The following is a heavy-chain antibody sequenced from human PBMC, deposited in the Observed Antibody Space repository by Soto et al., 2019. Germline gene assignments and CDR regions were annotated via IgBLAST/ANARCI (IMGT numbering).Heavy chain of an antibody. V-gene: IGHV4-34*01. CDR1: GASLSDNY. CDR2: INHSGNT. J-gene: IGHJ5*02. CDR3: ARGRGAFDA. Sequence: PSETLSLTCAVYGASLSDNYCNWLRQPPGKGLEWIGEINHSGNTNYNPSLRSRVTISIDTSKNQLSLNLRSVSAADTAVYYCARGRGAFDARGQGTQVTVSS.